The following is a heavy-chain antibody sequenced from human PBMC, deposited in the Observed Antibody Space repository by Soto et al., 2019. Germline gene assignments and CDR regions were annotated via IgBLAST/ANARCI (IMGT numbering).Heavy chain of an antibody. CDR2: INSDGST. J-gene: IGHJ4*02. CDR3: ARSGYSFAWGY. CDR1: GFLVNSAY. Sequence: EVQLVESGGGLIPPGGSLRLSCAASGFLVNSAYMTWVRQAPGKGLEWLSMINSDGSTLYAESVKGRFTISRDNSKNRLDLQMNSRRAEDTARYYCARSGYSFAWGYWGQGTLVIVTS. V-gene: IGHV3-53*01. D-gene: IGHD5-18*01.